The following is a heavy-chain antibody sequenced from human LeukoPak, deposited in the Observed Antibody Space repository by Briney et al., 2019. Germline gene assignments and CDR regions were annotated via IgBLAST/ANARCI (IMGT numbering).Heavy chain of an antibody. V-gene: IGHV1-69*04. J-gene: IGHJ4*02. CDR1: GGTFSSYA. CDR2: IIPILGIA. D-gene: IGHD3-3*01. Sequence: ASVKVSCKASGGTFSSYAISWVRQAPGQGLEWMGRIIPILGIANYAQKFQGRVTITADKSTSTAYMELSSLRSEDTAVYYCARDRPNPSGLRFLEWSKPDFDYWGQGTLVTVSS. CDR3: ARDRPNPSGLRFLEWSKPDFDY.